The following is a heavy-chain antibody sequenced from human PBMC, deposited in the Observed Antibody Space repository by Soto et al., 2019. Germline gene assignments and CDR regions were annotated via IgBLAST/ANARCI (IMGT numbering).Heavy chain of an antibody. D-gene: IGHD4-17*01. Sequence: GGSLRLSCAASGFTFSSYSMNWVRQAPGKGLEWVSSISSSSSYIYYADSVKGRFTISRDNAKNSLYLQMNSLRAEDTAVYYCASPLSLWNELTTVVTTFGYWGQGTLVTVSS. CDR2: ISSSSSYI. J-gene: IGHJ4*02. V-gene: IGHV3-21*01. CDR3: ASPLSLWNELTTVVTTFGY. CDR1: GFTFSSYS.